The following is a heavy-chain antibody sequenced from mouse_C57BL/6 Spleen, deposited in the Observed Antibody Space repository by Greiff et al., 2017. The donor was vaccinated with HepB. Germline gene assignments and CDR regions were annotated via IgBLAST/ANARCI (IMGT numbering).Heavy chain of an antibody. V-gene: IGHV3-6*01. CDR3: ASPIYYYGSSGWYFDV. D-gene: IGHD1-1*01. CDR2: ISYDGSN. J-gene: IGHJ1*03. CDR1: GYSITSGYY. Sequence: EVKLQESGPGLVKPSQSLSLTCSVTGYSITSGYYWNWIRQFPGNKLEWMGYISYDGSNNYNPSLKNRISITRDTSKNQFFLKLNSVTTEDTATYYCASPIYYYGSSGWYFDVWGTGTTVTVSS.